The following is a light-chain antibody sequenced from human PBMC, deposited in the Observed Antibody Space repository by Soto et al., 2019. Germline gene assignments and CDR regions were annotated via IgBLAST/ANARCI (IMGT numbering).Light chain of an antibody. J-gene: IGKJ1*01. Sequence: IVLTQSPGTLSLSTGERATLSCRASQRMSSTYLAWYQQKPGRAPRLLIYGASRRATGIPYRFSGSGSGRDFPVTMCRLLPEDFAVYYCHQADIQPQTLGRGTRGEI. CDR3: HQADIQPQT. CDR1: QRMSSTY. CDR2: GAS. V-gene: IGKV3-20*01.